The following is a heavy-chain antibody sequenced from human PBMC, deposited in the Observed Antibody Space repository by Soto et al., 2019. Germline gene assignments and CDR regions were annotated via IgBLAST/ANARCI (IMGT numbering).Heavy chain of an antibody. CDR2: IYNIGST. J-gene: IGHJ4*02. Sequence: SETLALTCTVSGGSIGGYYWSWLGQPSGKGLERISYIYNIGSTNYNPSIRSRVTMSIDTSQEQFSLELSAVTATDTAVYYCARPVNLPLAGTVFDLWGRATLVTVTS. CDR1: GGSIGGYY. D-gene: IGHD6-13*01. V-gene: IGHV4-59*08. CDR3: ARPVNLPLAGTVFDL.